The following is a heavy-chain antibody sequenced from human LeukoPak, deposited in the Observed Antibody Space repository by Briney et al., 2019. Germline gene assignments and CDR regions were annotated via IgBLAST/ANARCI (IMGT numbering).Heavy chain of an antibody. Sequence: PGGSLRLSCAASGFTFSGSAMHWVRQASGKGLEWVGRIRSKANSYATAYAASVKGRFTISRDDSKNTAYLQMNSLKTEDTAVYYCTRPAAAGTFDYWGQGTLVTVSS. V-gene: IGHV3-73*01. CDR2: IRSKANSYAT. J-gene: IGHJ4*02. D-gene: IGHD6-13*01. CDR1: GFTFSGSA. CDR3: TRPAAAGTFDY.